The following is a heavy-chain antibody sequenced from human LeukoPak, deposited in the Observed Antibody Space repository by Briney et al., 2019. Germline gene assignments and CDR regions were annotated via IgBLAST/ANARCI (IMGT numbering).Heavy chain of an antibody. CDR2: INPNSGAT. CDR3: ARVQYSGSAALDY. Sequence: GASVKVSCKASRYTFTGYYMHWVRQAAGQGLEWMGGINPNSGATNYAQKFQGRVTMTSDTSISTAYMELSRLRSDDTAVYYCARVQYSGSAALDYWGQGTLVTVSS. D-gene: IGHD6-6*01. CDR1: RYTFTGYY. V-gene: IGHV1-2*02. J-gene: IGHJ4*02.